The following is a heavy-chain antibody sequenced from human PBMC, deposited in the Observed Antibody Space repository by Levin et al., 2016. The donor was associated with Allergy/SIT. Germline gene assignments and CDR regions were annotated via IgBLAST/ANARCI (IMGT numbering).Heavy chain of an antibody. V-gene: IGHV4-61*02. CDR1: GGSISSGSYY. D-gene: IGHD5-18*01. J-gene: IGHJ6*03. Sequence: SETLSLTCTVSGGSISSGSYYWSWIRQPAGKGLEWIGRIYTSGSTNYNPSLKSRVTISVDTSKNQFSLKLSSVTAADTAVYYCAREVGYSYGYYYYYMDVWGKGTTVTVSS. CDR3: AREVGYSYGYYYYYMDV. CDR2: IYTSGST.